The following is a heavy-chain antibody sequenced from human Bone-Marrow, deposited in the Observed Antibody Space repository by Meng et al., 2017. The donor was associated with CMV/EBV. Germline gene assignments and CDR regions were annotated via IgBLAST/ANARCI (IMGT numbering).Heavy chain of an antibody. CDR1: GYTFTGYY. CDR3: AAAASQQLVDPHTHYYYYYGMDV. Sequence: ASVKVSCKASGYTFTGYYMHWVRQATGQGLEWMGWMNPNSGNTGYAQKIQGRVTMTRNTSISTAYMELGSLSSEDTAVYYCAAAASQQLVDPHTHYYYYYGMDVWGQGTTVTVSS. V-gene: IGHV1-8*02. J-gene: IGHJ6*02. D-gene: IGHD6-6*01. CDR2: MNPNSGNT.